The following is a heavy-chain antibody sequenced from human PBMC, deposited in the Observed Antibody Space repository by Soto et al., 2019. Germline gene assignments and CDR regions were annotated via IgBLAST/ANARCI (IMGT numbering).Heavy chain of an antibody. D-gene: IGHD5-12*01. Sequence: SVKVSCNASGGTFSSYAISWVRQAPGQGLEWMGGIIPIFGTANYAQKFQGRVTITADESTSTAYMELSSLRSEDTAVYYCARESGYSGPKAFDIWGQGTMVTVSS. J-gene: IGHJ3*02. CDR1: GGTFSSYA. CDR2: IIPIFGTA. V-gene: IGHV1-69*01. CDR3: ARESGYSGPKAFDI.